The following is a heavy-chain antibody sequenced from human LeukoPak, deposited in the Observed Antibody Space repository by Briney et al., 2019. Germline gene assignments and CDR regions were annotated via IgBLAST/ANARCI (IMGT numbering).Heavy chain of an antibody. J-gene: IGHJ4*02. CDR2: IYYSGST. V-gene: IGHV4-39*01. D-gene: IGHD4-17*01. CDR3: ARHNGDYASEDYYFDY. CDR1: GGSISSSSYY. Sequence: SETLSLTCTVSGGSISSSSYYWGWIRQPPGKGLEWIGSIYYSGSTYYNPSLKSRVTISVDTSKNQFSLKLSSVTAADTAVYYCARHNGDYASEDYYFDYWGQGTLVTVSS.